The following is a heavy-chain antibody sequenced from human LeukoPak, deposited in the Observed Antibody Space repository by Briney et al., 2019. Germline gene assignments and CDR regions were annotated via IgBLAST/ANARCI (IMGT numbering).Heavy chain of an antibody. CDR2: ISSSSSYI. CDR3: ARDQGTVVVTAIALFDY. J-gene: IGHJ4*02. V-gene: IGHV3-21*01. CDR1: GFTFSSYS. Sequence: PGGSLRLSCAASGFTFSSYSMNWVRQAPGKGLEWVSSISSSSSYIYYADSVKGRFTISRDNAKNSLYLQMNSLRAEDTAVYYCARDQGTVVVTAIALFDYWGQGTLVTVSS. D-gene: IGHD2-21*02.